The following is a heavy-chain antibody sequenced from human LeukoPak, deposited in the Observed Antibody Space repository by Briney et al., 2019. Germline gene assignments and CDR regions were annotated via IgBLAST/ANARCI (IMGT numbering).Heavy chain of an antibody. J-gene: IGHJ4*02. Sequence: QPGGSLRLSCAASGFTFDGYAMHWVRQAPGKGLEWVSLISGDGGSTYYADSVKGRFTISRDNSKNSLYLQMNSLRTEDTALYYCAKAYYYGSHRPGGDYWGQGTLVTVSS. CDR3: AKAYYYGSHRPGGDY. CDR1: GFTFDGYA. CDR2: ISGDGGST. D-gene: IGHD3-10*01. V-gene: IGHV3-43*02.